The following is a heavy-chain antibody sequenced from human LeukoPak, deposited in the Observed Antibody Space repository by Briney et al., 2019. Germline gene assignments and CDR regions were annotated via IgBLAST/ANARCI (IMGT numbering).Heavy chain of an antibody. CDR1: GGSISNCY. J-gene: IGHJ5*02. CDR3: ARGYSSSGWFDP. V-gene: IGHV4-59*01. Sequence: SETLSLTCTVSGGSISNCYWSWIRQPPGKGLEWIGYIYYTGSTNYNPSLKSRVTISVDTSKNQFSLKLSSVTAADTALYYCARGYSSSGWFDPWGQGTLVIVSS. CDR2: IYYTGST. D-gene: IGHD6-6*01.